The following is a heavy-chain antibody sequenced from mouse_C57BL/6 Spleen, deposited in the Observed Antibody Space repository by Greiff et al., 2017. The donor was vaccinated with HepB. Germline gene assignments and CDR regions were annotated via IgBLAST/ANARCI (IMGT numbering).Heavy chain of an antibody. CDR1: GFTFSDYG. Sequence: EVKLVESGGGLVKPGGSLKLSCAASGFTFSDYGMHWVRQAPEKGLEWVAYISSGSSTIYYADTVKGRFTISRDNAKNTLFLQMTSLRSQDTAMYYCARSSYGHYFDYWGQGTTLTVSS. D-gene: IGHD1-1*01. CDR3: ARSSYGHYFDY. V-gene: IGHV5-17*01. CDR2: ISSGSSTI. J-gene: IGHJ2*01.